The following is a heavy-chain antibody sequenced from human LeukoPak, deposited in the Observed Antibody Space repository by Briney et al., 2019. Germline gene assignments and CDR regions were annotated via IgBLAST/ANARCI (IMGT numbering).Heavy chain of an antibody. Sequence: ASVRVSCKASGYTFTSYGINWVRQAPGQGLEWMGWISGYNGNTNYAQKLQGRVTMTTDTSTSTAYMELRSLKSDDTAVYYCASLKSYYDSSGYLVTDAFDIWGQGTMVTVSS. CDR2: ISGYNGNT. CDR1: GYTFTSYG. CDR3: ASLKSYYDSSGYLVTDAFDI. D-gene: IGHD3-22*01. J-gene: IGHJ3*02. V-gene: IGHV1-18*01.